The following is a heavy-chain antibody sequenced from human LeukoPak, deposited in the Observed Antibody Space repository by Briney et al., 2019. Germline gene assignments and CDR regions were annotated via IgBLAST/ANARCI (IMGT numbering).Heavy chain of an antibody. D-gene: IGHD2-2*01. J-gene: IGHJ4*02. CDR2: INWNGGSK. Sequence: GGSLRLSCAASGFTLDDYGMSWVRQAPGKGLEWVPGINWNGGSKGYADSVKGRFTISRDNAKNSLYLQMNSLRAEDTALYYCARDVLRFCSSTSCYASWSYWGQGTLVTVSS. V-gene: IGHV3-20*04. CDR3: ARDVLRFCSSTSCYASWSY. CDR1: GFTLDDYG.